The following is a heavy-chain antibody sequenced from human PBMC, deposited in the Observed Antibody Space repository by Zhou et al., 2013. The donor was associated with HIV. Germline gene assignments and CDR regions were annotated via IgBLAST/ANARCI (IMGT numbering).Heavy chain of an antibody. J-gene: IGHJ6*02. CDR2: VDPYNGDT. Sequence: QVQLIQSGTEVKKPGASVKVSCKPSGYIFNQYDIHWLRQAPGQRPEWMGWVDPYNGDTQYSEKFLGRVTMKKDTYTGTAYMELKSLRSDDTALYYCARDWGNYGLDVWGQGTTVIVSS. D-gene: IGHD3-16*01. CDR3: ARDWGNYGLDV. CDR1: GYIFNQYD. V-gene: IGHV1-18*01.